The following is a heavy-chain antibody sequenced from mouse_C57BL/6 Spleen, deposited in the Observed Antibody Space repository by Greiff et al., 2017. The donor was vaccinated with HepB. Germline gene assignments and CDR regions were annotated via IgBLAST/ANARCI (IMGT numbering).Heavy chain of an antibody. CDR3: ARWGGGYFDV. J-gene: IGHJ1*03. CDR1: GYTFTSYG. Sequence: QVQLKESGAELARPGASVKLSCKASGYTFTSYGISWVKQRTGQGLEWIGEIYPRSGNTYYNEKFKGKATLTADKSSSTAYMELRSLTSEDSAVYFCARWGGGYFDVWGTGTTVTVSS. V-gene: IGHV1-81*01. CDR2: IYPRSGNT.